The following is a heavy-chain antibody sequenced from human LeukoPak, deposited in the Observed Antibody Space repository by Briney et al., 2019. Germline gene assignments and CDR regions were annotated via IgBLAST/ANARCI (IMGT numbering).Heavy chain of an antibody. CDR2: ISSSGSTI. D-gene: IGHD1-7*01. J-gene: IGHJ6*02. Sequence: PGGSLRLSCAASGFTFSDYYMSWIRQAPGKGLEWVSYISSSGSTIYYADSVKGRFTISRDNAKNSLYLQMNSLRAEDTAVYYCAKENSITGTTYYGMDVWGQGTTVTVSS. V-gene: IGHV3-11*01. CDR1: GFTFSDYY. CDR3: AKENSITGTTYYGMDV.